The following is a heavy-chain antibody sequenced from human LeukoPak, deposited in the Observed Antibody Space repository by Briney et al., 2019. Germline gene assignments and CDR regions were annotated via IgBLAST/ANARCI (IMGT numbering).Heavy chain of an antibody. V-gene: IGHV3-48*04. Sequence: PGGSLRLSCAASGFTFSSYSMNWVRQAQGRGLEWVSHIGGSGSKIGYADSMKGRFTISRDNAKNSLYLQMNSLRAEDTAVYYCARGLRNTILGGDYYWGQGTLVTVSS. J-gene: IGHJ4*02. CDR2: IGGSGSKI. D-gene: IGHD3-3*01. CDR3: ARGLRNTILGGDYY. CDR1: GFTFSSYS.